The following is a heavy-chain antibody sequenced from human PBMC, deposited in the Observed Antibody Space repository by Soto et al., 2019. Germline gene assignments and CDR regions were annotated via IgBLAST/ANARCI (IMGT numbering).Heavy chain of an antibody. V-gene: IGHV4-39*01. CDR2: IYYSGST. CDR1: GGSISSSSYY. Sequence: QLQLQESGPGLVKPSETLSLTCTVSGGSISSSSYYWGWIRQPPGKGLEWIGSIYYSGSTYYNPSLKSRVTISVDTSKNQFSLKLSSVTAADTAVYYCAGLPLGGPFRWYFDLWGRGTLVTVSS. CDR3: AGLPLGGPFRWYFDL. D-gene: IGHD3-10*01. J-gene: IGHJ2*01.